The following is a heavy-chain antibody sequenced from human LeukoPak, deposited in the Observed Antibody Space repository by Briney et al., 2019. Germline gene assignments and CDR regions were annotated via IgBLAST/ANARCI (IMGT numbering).Heavy chain of an antibody. V-gene: IGHV4-59*08. D-gene: IGHD1-7*01. CDR3: ARAGSGGNYIYYLDY. CDR2: IHYSGNT. Sequence: SETLSLTCTVSNDSISSYYYWSWIRHPPGKGLEWIGYIHYSGNTNYNPSLKRRVTLSVETSKNQFSLRLSSVTAAVTAVYYCARAGSGGNYIYYLDYWGRGTLVTVSS. CDR1: NDSISSYYY. J-gene: IGHJ4*02.